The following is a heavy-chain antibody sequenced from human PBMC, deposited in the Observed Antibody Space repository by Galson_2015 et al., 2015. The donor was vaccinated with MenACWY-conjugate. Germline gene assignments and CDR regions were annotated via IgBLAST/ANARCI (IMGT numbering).Heavy chain of an antibody. J-gene: IGHJ3*02. CDR2: IYYSGST. Sequence: PGRGLEWIGTIYYSGSTYYNSSLKSRVTISVDTSQNQFSLNLSSVTAADTAMYYCARHDRTAPARSGAFDIWGRGTMVTVSS. D-gene: IGHD2-2*01. CDR3: ARHDRTAPARSGAFDI. V-gene: IGHV4-39*01.